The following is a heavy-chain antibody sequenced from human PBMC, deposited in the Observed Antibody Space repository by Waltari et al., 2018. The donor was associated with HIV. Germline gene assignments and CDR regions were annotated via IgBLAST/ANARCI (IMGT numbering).Heavy chain of an antibody. Sequence: VRLQQWGAARLKPSATVSLTCAVYGVPLSGYYWSWIRQSPAKGLEWIGEIHDSGNTNYNPSLASRLSISVDTSKKQFSLNLTSVTAADSSFYFCARGSQQHDLWGQGTLVIVSS. CDR2: IHDSGNT. V-gene: IGHV4-34*02. D-gene: IGHD6-13*01. J-gene: IGHJ4*02. CDR3: ARGSQQHDL. CDR1: GVPLSGYY.